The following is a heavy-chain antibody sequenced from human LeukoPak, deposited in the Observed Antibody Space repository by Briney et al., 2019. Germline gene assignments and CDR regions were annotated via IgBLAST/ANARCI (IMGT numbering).Heavy chain of an antibody. Sequence: SETLSLTCTVSGGSISSYYWSWIRQPPGKGLEWIGSIYHSGSTYYNPSLKSRVTISVDTSKNQFSLKLSSVTAADTAVYYCAVEGYYYDSSGYSAYFDYWGQGTLVTVSS. V-gene: IGHV4-59*04. CDR1: GGSISSYY. D-gene: IGHD3-22*01. CDR2: IYHSGST. J-gene: IGHJ4*02. CDR3: AVEGYYYDSSGYSAYFDY.